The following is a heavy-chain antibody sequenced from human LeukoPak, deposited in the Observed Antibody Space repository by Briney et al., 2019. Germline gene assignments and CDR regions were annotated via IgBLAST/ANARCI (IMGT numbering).Heavy chain of an antibody. CDR2: INTDGSTT. J-gene: IGHJ4*02. D-gene: IGHD3-22*01. Sequence: GGSLRLSCAASGFTFSSYWMHWVRRAPGKGLVWVSRINTDGSTTNYADSVKGRFTISRDNAKNTLYLQMNSLRAEDTAVYYCARIHDSSGYYHFDYWGQGTLVTVSS. V-gene: IGHV3-74*01. CDR3: ARIHDSSGYYHFDY. CDR1: GFTFSSYW.